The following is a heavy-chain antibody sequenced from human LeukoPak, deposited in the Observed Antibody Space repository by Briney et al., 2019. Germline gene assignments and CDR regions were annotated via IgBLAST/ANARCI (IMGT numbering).Heavy chain of an antibody. J-gene: IGHJ4*02. Sequence: SETLSLTCTVSGGSICSYYWSWIRQPPGKGLEWIGYIYYSGSTNYNPSLKSRVTISVDTSKNQFSLKLSSVTAADTAVYYCAAGAGLVVINYWGQGTLVTVSS. CDR3: AAGAGLVVINY. CDR1: GGSICSYY. CDR2: IYYSGST. V-gene: IGHV4-59*01. D-gene: IGHD3-22*01.